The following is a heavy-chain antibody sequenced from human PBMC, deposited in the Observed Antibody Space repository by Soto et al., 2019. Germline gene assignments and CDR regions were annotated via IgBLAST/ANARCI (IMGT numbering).Heavy chain of an antibody. CDR3: PRAKN. Sequence: ELQVVESGGDLVQPGGSLSLSCAGAEFTCSTCWMGWVRQSPGKGPEWVANIKHDGSETFYLDSVKGRFTISRDNAKKSLYPQRNRLRAEGTAVDYSPRAKNWGQGTLVTVSS. CDR1: EFTCSTCW. CDR2: IKHDGSET. J-gene: IGHJ4*02. V-gene: IGHV3-7*05.